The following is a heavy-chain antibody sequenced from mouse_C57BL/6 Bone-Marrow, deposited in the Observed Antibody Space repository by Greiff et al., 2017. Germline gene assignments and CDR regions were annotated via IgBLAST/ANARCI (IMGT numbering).Heavy chain of an antibody. CDR1: GYTFTSYW. Sequence: QVQLKQPGAELVKPGASVKVSCKASGYTFTSYWMHWVKQRPGQGLEWIGRIHPSDSDTNYNQKFKGKATLTVDKSSSTAYMQLSSLTSEDSAVYYCAMRNYDVYAMDYWGQGTSVTVSS. V-gene: IGHV1-74*01. CDR3: AMRNYDVYAMDY. CDR2: IHPSDSDT. J-gene: IGHJ4*01. D-gene: IGHD2-4*01.